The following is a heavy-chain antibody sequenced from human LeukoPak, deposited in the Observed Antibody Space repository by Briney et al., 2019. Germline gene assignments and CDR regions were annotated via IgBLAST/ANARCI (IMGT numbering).Heavy chain of an antibody. CDR2: IAYDGRNN. D-gene: IGHD6-19*01. V-gene: IGHV3-30*18. J-gene: IGHJ3*02. CDR3: AKARFLSGDDAFDI. Sequence: GGPLRLSCVASGVTLVRFDMNWVRQAPGKGLEWVAFIAYDGRNNYYADSVKGRFTISRDNSKNTVSLQMNTLRPEDTALYYCAKARFLSGDDAFDIWGQGTMVIVSS. CDR1: GVTLVRFD.